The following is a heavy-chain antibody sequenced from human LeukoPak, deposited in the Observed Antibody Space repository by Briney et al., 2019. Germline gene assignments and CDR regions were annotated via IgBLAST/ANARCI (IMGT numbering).Heavy chain of an antibody. CDR1: GFSFSSTA. D-gene: IGHD6-13*01. J-gene: IGHJ4*02. V-gene: IGHV3-23*01. CDR3: AKKTPGTYPFDY. Sequence: GGSLRLSCAASGFSFSSTAMNWVRQAPGKGLEWVSASGTDGYTYYADSVQGRFTISRDNSRNTLYLQMTSLRADDTAVYYCAKKTPGTYPFDYWGQGTLVTVSP. CDR2: SGTDGYT.